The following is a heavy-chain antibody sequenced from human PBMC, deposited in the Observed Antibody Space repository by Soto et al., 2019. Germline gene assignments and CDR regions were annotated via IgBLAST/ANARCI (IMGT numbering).Heavy chain of an antibody. Sequence: ASVKVSCKASGGTFSSYAISWVRQAPGQGLEWMGGIIPIFGTANYAQKFQGRVTITADESTSTACMELSSLRSEDTAVYYCARVSGWELQYGMDVWGQGTTVTVSS. CDR1: GGTFSSYA. V-gene: IGHV1-69*13. CDR3: ARVSGWELQYGMDV. CDR2: IIPIFGTA. D-gene: IGHD1-26*01. J-gene: IGHJ6*02.